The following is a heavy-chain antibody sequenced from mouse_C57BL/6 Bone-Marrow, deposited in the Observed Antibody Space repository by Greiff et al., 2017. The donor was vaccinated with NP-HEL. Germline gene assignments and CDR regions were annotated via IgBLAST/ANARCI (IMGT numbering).Heavy chain of an antibody. Sequence: EVKVEESGGGLVKPGGSLKLSCAASGFTFSSYTMSWVRQTPEKRLEWVATISGGGGNTYYPDSVKGRFTISRDNAKNTLYLQMSSLRSEDTALYYCASLYFDYWGQGTTLTVSS. V-gene: IGHV5-9*01. CDR2: ISGGGGNT. J-gene: IGHJ2*01. CDR3: ASLYFDY. CDR1: GFTFSSYT.